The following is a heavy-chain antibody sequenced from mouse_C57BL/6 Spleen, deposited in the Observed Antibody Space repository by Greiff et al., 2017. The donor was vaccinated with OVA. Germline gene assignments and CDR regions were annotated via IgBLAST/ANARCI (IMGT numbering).Heavy chain of an antibody. CDR3: ARSWSNYEEDYYFDY. CDR1: GYTFTSYT. V-gene: IGHV1-4*01. Sequence: QVQLHQSGAELARPGASVKMSCKASGYTFTSYTMHWVNQRPGQGLEWIGSIITSSGYTKYNQKFKDMATLTADKSSSTAYMQLSCLTSEDSAVDDWARSWSNYEEDYYFDYWGQGTTLTVSS. D-gene: IGHD2-5*01. CDR2: IITSSGYT. J-gene: IGHJ2*01.